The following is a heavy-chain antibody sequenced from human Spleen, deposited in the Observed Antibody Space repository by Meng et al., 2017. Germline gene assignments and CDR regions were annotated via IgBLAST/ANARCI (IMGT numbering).Heavy chain of an antibody. CDR2: NYHGGDT. CDR1: VGPISSSYW. CDR3: ASWIYSCGWQ. V-gene: IGHV4/OR15-8*02. J-gene: IGHJ4*02. Sequence: VALSEAGRAHVKPSVHLSFTFVVSVGPISSSYWWSWRRQPPGKGLELIGENYHGGDTNYNPSLKSRVTIAIDRSKNQFSLKLSSVTAADTAVYYCASWIYSCGWQWGQGTLVTFSS. D-gene: IGHD6-19*01.